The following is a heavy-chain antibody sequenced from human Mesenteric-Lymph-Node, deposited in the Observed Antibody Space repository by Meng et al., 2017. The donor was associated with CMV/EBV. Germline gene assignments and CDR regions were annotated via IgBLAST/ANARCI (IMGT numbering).Heavy chain of an antibody. J-gene: IGHJ1*01. Sequence: GGSLRLSCAASGFTFSDYYMCWIRQAPGKGLEWVSYINTRGTTMYYADSVKGRFTISRDNAKNSLYLHMNGLRDEDTAVYFCAAKPYCGDNCYVESWGQGTLVTVSS. CDR1: GFTFSDYY. V-gene: IGHV3-11*01. CDR2: INTRGTTM. D-gene: IGHD2-21*01. CDR3: AAKPYCGDNCYVES.